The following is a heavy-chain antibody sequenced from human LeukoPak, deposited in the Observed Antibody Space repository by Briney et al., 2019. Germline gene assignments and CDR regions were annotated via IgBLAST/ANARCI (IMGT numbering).Heavy chain of an antibody. D-gene: IGHD1-26*01. Sequence: PGGSLRLSCVASGFTLSTYNMNWVRQAPGKGLEWVSTISGSGGSTYYVDSMTGRFTTSRDNSKNTLYLQMNSLRAEDTAVYYCAKGTIVGPTRDAFDIWGQGTMVTVSS. CDR3: AKGTIVGPTRDAFDI. V-gene: IGHV3-23*01. CDR2: ISGSGGST. J-gene: IGHJ3*02. CDR1: GFTLSTYN.